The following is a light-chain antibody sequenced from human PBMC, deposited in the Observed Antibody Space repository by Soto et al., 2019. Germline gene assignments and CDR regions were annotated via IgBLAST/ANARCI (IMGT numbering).Light chain of an antibody. CDR2: DAS. J-gene: IGKJ2*03. V-gene: IGKV3-11*01. Sequence: EIVLTQSPATLSLSPGERATLSCRASQSVSSYLAWYQQKPGQAPRLLIYDASNRATGIPARFSGSGSGTDFTLTISSLEPEDFATYYCQQTYSTLNSFGQGTKLEIK. CDR1: QSVSSY. CDR3: QQTYSTLNS.